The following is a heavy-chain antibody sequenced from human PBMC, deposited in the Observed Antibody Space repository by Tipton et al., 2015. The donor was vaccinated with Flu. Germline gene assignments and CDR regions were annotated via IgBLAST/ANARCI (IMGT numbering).Heavy chain of an antibody. CDR1: GYTFTTYW. Sequence: VQLVQSGAEVKKPGESLKISCVGSGYTFTTYWIGWVRQMPGRGLEWMGIIYPGDSDTRYSPSFQGQVTISADKSFSTAYLQWSSLKASDTAMFYCVRGHRGLAARPGLRYFDYWGQGTLVTVSS. CDR3: VRGHRGLAARPGLRYFDY. V-gene: IGHV5-51*03. CDR2: IYPGDSDT. J-gene: IGHJ4*02. D-gene: IGHD6-6*01.